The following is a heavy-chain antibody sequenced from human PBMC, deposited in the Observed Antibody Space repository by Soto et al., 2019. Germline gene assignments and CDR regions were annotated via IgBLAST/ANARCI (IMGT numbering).Heavy chain of an antibody. CDR3: AGGGDSYIDY. V-gene: IGHV3-7*03. J-gene: IGHJ4*02. Sequence: VGSLRLSCAASGFTFSSHWMVWVRQPPGKGLEWVASIKQEGNEKSYGDSVKGRFTVSRDNAQNSLYLQMTSLRVEDTAMYYCAGGGDSYIDYWGQGALVTVSS. CDR2: IKQEGNEK. CDR1: GFTFSSHW. D-gene: IGHD2-21*02.